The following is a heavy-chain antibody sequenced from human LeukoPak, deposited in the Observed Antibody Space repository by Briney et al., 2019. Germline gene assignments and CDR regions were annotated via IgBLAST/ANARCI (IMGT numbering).Heavy chain of an antibody. V-gene: IGHV4-4*07. J-gene: IGHJ6*03. CDR2: IYTSGST. CDR3: ARDLSSYYYDSSGPFYPTAYYYMDV. CDR1: GGSISSYY. Sequence: SETLSLTCTVSGGSISSYYWSWIRQPAGKGLEWIGRIYTSGSTNYNPSLKSRVTMSVDTSKNQFSLKLSSVTAADTAVYYCARDLSSYYYDSSGPFYPTAYYYMDVWGKGTTVTVSS. D-gene: IGHD3-22*01.